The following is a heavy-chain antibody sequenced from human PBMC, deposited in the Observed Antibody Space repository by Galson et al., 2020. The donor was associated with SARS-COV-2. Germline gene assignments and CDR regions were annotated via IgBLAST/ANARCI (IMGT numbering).Heavy chain of an antibody. CDR1: GGSISSGSYY. J-gene: IGHJ3*02. Sequence: SETLSLTCTVSGGSISSGSYYWSWIRQPAGKGLEWIGRIHTTGSTNYNPSLKSRVTISVDTSKNQFSLSLSSVTAADTAVYYCARSQDTSGNAFDIWAKVQWSPSLQ. D-gene: IGHD3-22*01. V-gene: IGHV4-61*02. CDR3: ARSQDTSGNAFDI. CDR2: IHTTGST.